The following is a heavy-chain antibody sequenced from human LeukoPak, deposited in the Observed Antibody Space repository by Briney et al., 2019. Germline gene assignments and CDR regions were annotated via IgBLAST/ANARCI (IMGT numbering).Heavy chain of an antibody. CDR1: GFTFSSYW. D-gene: IGHD1-26*01. CDR2: IHSDGSST. V-gene: IGHV3-74*01. Sequence: PGGSLRLSCAASGFTFSSYWMHWVRQAPGKGLVWVSRIHSDGSSTSYADSVRGRFTISRDDAKSTLYLQMNCLRAEDTAVYYCARGIVGASDYWGQGTLVTVSS. CDR3: ARGIVGASDY. J-gene: IGHJ4*02.